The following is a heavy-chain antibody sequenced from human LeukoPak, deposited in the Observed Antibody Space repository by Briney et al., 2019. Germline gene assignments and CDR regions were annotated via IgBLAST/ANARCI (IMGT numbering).Heavy chain of an antibody. CDR3: ARGTSPSYSSGWYNQYYYYGMDV. D-gene: IGHD6-19*01. CDR2: INHSGST. CDR1: GGSFSGYY. Sequence: PSETLSLTCAVYGGSFSGYYWSWIRQPPGKGLEWIGEINHSGSTNYNPSLKSRVTISVDTSKNQFSLKLCSVTAADTAVYYCARGTSPSYSSGWYNQYYYYGMDVWGQGTTVTVSS. V-gene: IGHV4-34*01. J-gene: IGHJ6*02.